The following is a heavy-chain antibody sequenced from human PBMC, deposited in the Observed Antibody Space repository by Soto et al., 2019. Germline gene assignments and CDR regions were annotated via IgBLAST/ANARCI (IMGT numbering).Heavy chain of an antibody. CDR2: ISPYSGNT. Sequence: ASVKVSCKASGYTFTSHNNSWVRQAPGQGLEWMGWISPYSGNTDYAQNLQGRVTMTTDTLTSTAYMELRSLRSDDAAVYYCARDKQERLFYYYYGLDVWGQGTTVTVSS. CDR3: ARDKQERLFYYYYGLDV. V-gene: IGHV1-18*04. CDR1: GYTFTSHN. D-gene: IGHD1-1*01. J-gene: IGHJ6*02.